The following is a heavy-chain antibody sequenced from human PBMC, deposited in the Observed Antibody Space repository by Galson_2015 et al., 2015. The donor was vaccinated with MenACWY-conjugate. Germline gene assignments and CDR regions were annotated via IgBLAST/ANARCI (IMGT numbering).Heavy chain of an antibody. J-gene: IGHJ4*02. D-gene: IGHD1/OR15-1a*01. CDR3: ARGAPGRTKSLGY. CDR2: ISSSSSTI. Sequence: SLRLSCAASGFTFSNAWMSWVRQAPGKGLEWVSYISSSSSTIYYADSVKGRFTISRDNAKNSLYLQMNSLRAEDTAVYYCARGAPGRTKSLGYWGQGTLVTVSS. V-gene: IGHV3-48*01. CDR1: GFTFSNAW.